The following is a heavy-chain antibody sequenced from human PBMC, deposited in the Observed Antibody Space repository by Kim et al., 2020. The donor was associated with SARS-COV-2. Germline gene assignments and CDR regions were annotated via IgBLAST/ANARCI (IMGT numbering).Heavy chain of an antibody. V-gene: IGHV3-23*01. D-gene: IGHD5-12*01. Sequence: YYADSVRGRFTISRDNSKNTVYLQMNSLRAEDTAVYFCAKESGYTQDYWGQGTLVTVSS. CDR3: AKESGYTQDY. J-gene: IGHJ4*02.